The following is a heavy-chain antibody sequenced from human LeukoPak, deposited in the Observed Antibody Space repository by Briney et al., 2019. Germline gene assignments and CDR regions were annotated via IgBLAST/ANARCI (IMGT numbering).Heavy chain of an antibody. CDR3: ARVVAMFDSSGYSYWYFDL. V-gene: IGHV1-3*01. J-gene: IGHJ2*01. Sequence: GASVKVSCKASGYTFTSYAMHWVRQAPGQRLEWMGWINAGNGNTKYSQKFQGRVTITRDTSASTAYMELSSLRSEDTAVYYCARVVAMFDSSGYSYWYFDLWGRGTLVTVSS. D-gene: IGHD3-22*01. CDR2: INAGNGNT. CDR1: GYTFTSYA.